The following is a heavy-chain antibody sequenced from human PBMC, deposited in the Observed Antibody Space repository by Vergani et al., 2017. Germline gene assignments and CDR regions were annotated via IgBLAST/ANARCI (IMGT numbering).Heavy chain of an antibody. CDR2: IYYSGST. CDR1: GGSISSYY. Sequence: QVQLQESGPGLVKPSETLSLTCTVSGGSISSYYWSWIRQPPGKGLEWIGYIYYSGSTNYNPSLKSRVTISVDTSKNQFSLKLSSVTAADTAVYYCARGSRIGYCSGDSCYGAFDIWGQGTMVTVSS. V-gene: IGHV4-59*01. J-gene: IGHJ3*02. CDR3: ARGSRIGYCSGDSCYGAFDI. D-gene: IGHD2-15*01.